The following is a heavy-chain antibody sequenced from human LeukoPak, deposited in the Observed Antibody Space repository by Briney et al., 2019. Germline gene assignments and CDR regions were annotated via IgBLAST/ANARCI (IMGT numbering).Heavy chain of an antibody. V-gene: IGHV1-2*02. J-gene: IGHJ3*02. Sequence: GGSLRLSCAASGFAFSSYGMHWVRQAPGQGLEWMGWINPNSGCTNYAQKFQGRVTMTRDTSISTAYMELSRLRSDDTAVYYCARVSHPLDAFDIWGQGTMVTVSS. CDR2: INPNSGCT. CDR1: GFAFSSYG. CDR3: ARVSHPLDAFDI.